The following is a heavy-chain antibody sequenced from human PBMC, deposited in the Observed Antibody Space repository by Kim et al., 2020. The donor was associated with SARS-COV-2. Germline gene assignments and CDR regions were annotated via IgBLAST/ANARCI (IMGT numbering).Heavy chain of an antibody. Sequence: GGSLRLSCAASGFTFSDYYMSWIRQAPGKGLEWVSYISSSGSTIYYADSVKGRFTISMDNAKNSLYLQMNSLRAEDTAVYYCARERTRITIFGVVHRYGMDVWGQGTTVTVSS. V-gene: IGHV3-11*01. CDR1: GFTFSDYY. CDR3: ARERTRITIFGVVHRYGMDV. CDR2: ISSSGSTI. D-gene: IGHD3-3*01. J-gene: IGHJ6*02.